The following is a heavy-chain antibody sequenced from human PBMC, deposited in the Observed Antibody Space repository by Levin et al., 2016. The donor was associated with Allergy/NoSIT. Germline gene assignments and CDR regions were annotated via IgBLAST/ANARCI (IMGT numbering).Heavy chain of an antibody. CDR3: ARARYCSGGSCYLKAYYFDY. J-gene: IGHJ4*02. CDR2: IYYSGST. D-gene: IGHD2-15*01. Sequence: WIRQPPGKGLEWIGYIYYSGSTNYNPSLKSRVTISVDTSKNQFSLKLSSVTAADTAVYYCARARYCSGGSCYLKAYYFDYWGQGTLVTVSS. V-gene: IGHV4-59*01.